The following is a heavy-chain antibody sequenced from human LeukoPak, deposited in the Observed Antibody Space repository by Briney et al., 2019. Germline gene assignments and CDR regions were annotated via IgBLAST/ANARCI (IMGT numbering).Heavy chain of an antibody. D-gene: IGHD3-22*01. V-gene: IGHV3-23*01. J-gene: IGHJ4*02. CDR3: AKAGLYYDSSGYYDEYYFDY. CDR1: GFTFSSYA. CDR2: ISGSGGST. Sequence: GGSLRLSCAASGFTFSSYAMSWVRHAPGKGLEWVSAISGSGGSTYYADSVKGRFTISRDNSKNTLYLQMNSLRAEDTAVYYCAKAGLYYDSSGYYDEYYFDYWGQGTLVTVSS.